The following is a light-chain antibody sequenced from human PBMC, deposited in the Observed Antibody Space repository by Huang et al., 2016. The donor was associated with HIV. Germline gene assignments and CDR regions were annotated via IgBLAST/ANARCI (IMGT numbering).Light chain of an antibody. CDR3: QQYDNWPMT. Sequence: EIVMTQSPATLSVSPGERATLSRRASEDVSSNLDLYQHKPGQAPRLLSYGASTRATGIPARFSGSGSGTEFTLTISSLQSEDFAVYYCQQYDNWPMTFGQGTKVEIK. CDR1: EDVSSN. CDR2: GAS. V-gene: IGKV3-15*01. J-gene: IGKJ1*01.